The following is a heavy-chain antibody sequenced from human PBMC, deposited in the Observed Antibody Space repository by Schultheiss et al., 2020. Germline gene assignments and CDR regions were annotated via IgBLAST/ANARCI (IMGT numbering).Heavy chain of an antibody. V-gene: IGHV4-34*01. D-gene: IGHD2-2*01. Sequence: SETLSLTCAVYGGSFSGYYWSWIRQPPGKGLEWIGEINHSGSTNYNPSLKSRVTISVDTSKNQFSLKLSSVTAADTAVYYCARESSDLVVVPAAVEYWGQGTLVTVSS. J-gene: IGHJ4*02. CDR1: GGSFSGYY. CDR3: ARESSDLVVVPAAVEY. CDR2: INHSGST.